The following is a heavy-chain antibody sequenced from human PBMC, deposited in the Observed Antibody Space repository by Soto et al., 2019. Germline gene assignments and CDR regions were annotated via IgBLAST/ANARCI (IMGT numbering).Heavy chain of an antibody. Sequence: EVQLVESGGGLVQPGGSLRLSCAASGFSFNTYWMSWIRQAPGKGLEWVANINEDGNKQNYVDSVRGRFTISGDNAKTSVHLQMNSLRIEVTAVFYLGPRGRGPDDWGQGTWLPSPQ. CDR3: GPRGRGPDD. V-gene: IGHV3-7*01. CDR2: INEDGNKQ. J-gene: IGHJ4*02. D-gene: IGHD3-16*01. CDR1: GFSFNTYW.